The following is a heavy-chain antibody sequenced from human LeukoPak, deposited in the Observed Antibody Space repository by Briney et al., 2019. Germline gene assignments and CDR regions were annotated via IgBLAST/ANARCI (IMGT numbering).Heavy chain of an antibody. CDR1: GGSFSGYY. CDR2: INHSGST. CDR3: ARGGSRIQLRVGRTKKFDY. J-gene: IGHJ4*02. V-gene: IGHV4-34*01. Sequence: PSETLSLTCAVYGGSFSGYYWSWIRQPPGKGLEWIGEINHSGSTNYNPSLKSRVTISVDTSKNQFSLKLSSVTAADTAVYYCARGGSRIQLRVGRTKKFDYWGQGTLVTVPS. D-gene: IGHD5-18*01.